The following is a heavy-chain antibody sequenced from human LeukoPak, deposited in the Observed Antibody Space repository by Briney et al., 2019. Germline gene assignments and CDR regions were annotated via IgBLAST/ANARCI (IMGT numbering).Heavy chain of an antibody. V-gene: IGHV4-34*01. Sequence: SETLSLTCAVYGGSFSGYYWSWIRQPPGKGLEWIGEINHSGSTNYNPSLKGRVTISVDTSKNQFSLKLSSVTAADTAVYYCARARPGVWLLDYWGQGTLVTVSS. D-gene: IGHD3-22*01. CDR2: INHSGST. J-gene: IGHJ4*02. CDR1: GGSFSGYY. CDR3: ARARPGVWLLDY.